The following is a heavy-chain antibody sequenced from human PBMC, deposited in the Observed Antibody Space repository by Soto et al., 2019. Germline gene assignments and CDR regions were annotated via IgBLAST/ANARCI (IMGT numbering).Heavy chain of an antibody. CDR1: GFTFSSYG. CDR2: ISYDGSNK. J-gene: IGHJ4*02. Sequence: GGSLRLSCAASGFTFSSYGMHWVRQAPGKGLEWVAVISYDGSNKYYADSVKGRFTISRDNSKNTLYLQMNSLRAEDTAVYYCAKQDYDILTGSEYYFDYWGQGTLVTVSS. D-gene: IGHD3-9*01. V-gene: IGHV3-30*18. CDR3: AKQDYDILTGSEYYFDY.